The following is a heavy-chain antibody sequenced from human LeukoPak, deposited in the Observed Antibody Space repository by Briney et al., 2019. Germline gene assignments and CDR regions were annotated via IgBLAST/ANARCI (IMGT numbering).Heavy chain of an antibody. CDR1: GGSISSYY. CDR2: IYYSGST. Sequence: SETLSLTCTVSGGSISSYYWSWIRQPPGKGLEWIGYIYYSGSTNYNPSLKSRVTISVDTSKNQFSLKLSSVTAADTAVYYCARQLLRHGYGGKPYNWFDPWGQGTLVTVSS. CDR3: ARQLLRHGYGGKPYNWFDP. V-gene: IGHV4-59*08. J-gene: IGHJ5*02. D-gene: IGHD4-23*01.